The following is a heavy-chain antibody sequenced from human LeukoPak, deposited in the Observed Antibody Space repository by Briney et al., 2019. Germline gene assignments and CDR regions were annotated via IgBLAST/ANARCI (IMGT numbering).Heavy chain of an antibody. CDR1: GGAFSSYA. V-gene: IGHV1-69*13. CDR3: ARVNWNSQYYFDY. CDR2: IIPIFGTA. D-gene: IGHD1-7*01. Sequence: SVKVSCKASGGAFSSYAISWVRQAPGQGLEWMGGIIPIFGTANYAQKFQGRVTITADESTSTAYMELSSLRSEDTAVYYCARVNWNSQYYFDYWGQGTLVTVSS. J-gene: IGHJ4*02.